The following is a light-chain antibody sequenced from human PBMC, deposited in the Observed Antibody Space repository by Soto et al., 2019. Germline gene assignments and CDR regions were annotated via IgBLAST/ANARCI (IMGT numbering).Light chain of an antibody. V-gene: IGLV2-14*01. J-gene: IGLJ1*01. CDR1: SSDIGRYNY. CDR3: TSCITANTRCV. CDR2: EVN. Sequence: QSALTQPASVSGSPGQSITISCTGTSSDIGRYNYVSWFPQHPGKVPKLVIFEVNYRPSGVSDRFSGSKSGNTASLTITGLQAEDEADYYCTSCITANTRCVFGSGTKVTVL.